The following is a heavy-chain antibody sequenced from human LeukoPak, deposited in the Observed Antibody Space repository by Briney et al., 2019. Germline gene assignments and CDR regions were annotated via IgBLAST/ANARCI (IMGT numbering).Heavy chain of an antibody. Sequence: GGSLRLSCAASGFTFSSYGMSWVRQAPGKGLEWVSAISGSGGSTYYADSVKGRFTISGDNSKNTLYLQMNSLRAEDTAVYYCAKEDRDDSYDILTGYYPEGYFDYWGQGTLVTVSS. CDR2: ISGSGGST. J-gene: IGHJ4*02. V-gene: IGHV3-23*01. CDR1: GFTFSSYG. CDR3: AKEDRDDSYDILTGYYPEGYFDY. D-gene: IGHD3-9*01.